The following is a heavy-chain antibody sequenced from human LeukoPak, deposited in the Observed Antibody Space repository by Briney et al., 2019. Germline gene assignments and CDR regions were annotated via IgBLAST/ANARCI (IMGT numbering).Heavy chain of an antibody. V-gene: IGHV3-23*01. J-gene: IGHJ4*02. CDR1: GFTFSSYA. D-gene: IGHD3-3*01. CDR2: ISGSGGST. CDR3: AKDTQGYYDFWSGHYYFDY. Sequence: GGSLRLSCAASGFTFSSYAMSWVRQAPGKGLEWVSAISGSGGSTYYADSVKGRFTISRDNSKNTLYLQMNSLRAEDTAVYYCAKDTQGYYDFWSGHYYFDYWGQGTLVTVSS.